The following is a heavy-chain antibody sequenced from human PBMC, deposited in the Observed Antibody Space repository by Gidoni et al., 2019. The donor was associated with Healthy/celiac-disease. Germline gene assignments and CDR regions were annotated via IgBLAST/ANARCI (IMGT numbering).Heavy chain of an antibody. CDR3: ASEGTNDYGDYGWFDP. CDR1: GFTFSSDS. V-gene: IGHV3-48*02. J-gene: IGHJ5*02. CDR2: FIIISSTI. Sequence: EGQLVESGGGLVQPGGSLRLSCAASGFTFSSDSMNWVRQAPGKGLDWFSYFIIISSTIYYADSVKGRFTISRDNVKNSLYLQMNSLRDEDTAVYYCASEGTNDYGDYGWFDPWGQGTLVTVSS. D-gene: IGHD4-17*01.